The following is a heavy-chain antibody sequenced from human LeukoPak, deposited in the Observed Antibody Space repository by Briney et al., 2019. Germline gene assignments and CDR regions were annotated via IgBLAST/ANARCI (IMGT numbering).Heavy chain of an antibody. Sequence: GGSLRLSCVASGFTFSSYWMHWVRQAPGKGLVWVSRINSGGSSTSYADSVKGRFTISRDNAKNTLYLQMNSLRAEDTAVYYCARVEMASQFDPWGQGTLVTVSS. D-gene: IGHD5-24*01. CDR3: ARVEMASQFDP. J-gene: IGHJ5*02. V-gene: IGHV3-74*01. CDR2: INSGGSST. CDR1: GFTFSSYW.